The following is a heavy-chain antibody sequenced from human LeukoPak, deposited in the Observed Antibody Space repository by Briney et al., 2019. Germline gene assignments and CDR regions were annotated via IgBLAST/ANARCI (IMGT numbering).Heavy chain of an antibody. CDR2: INPNSGGT. Sequence: ASVKVSCKASGYTFTGYYMHWVRQAPGQGLEWMGWINPNSGGTNYAQKFQGRVTMTRDMSISTAYMELSRLRSDDTAVYYCARALYDFWSGSYYYMDVWGKGTTVTVSS. CDR1: GYTFTGYY. V-gene: IGHV1-2*02. D-gene: IGHD3-3*01. J-gene: IGHJ6*03. CDR3: ARALYDFWSGSYYYMDV.